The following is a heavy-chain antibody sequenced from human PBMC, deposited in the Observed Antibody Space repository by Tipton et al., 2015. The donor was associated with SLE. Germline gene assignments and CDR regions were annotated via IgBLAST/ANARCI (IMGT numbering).Heavy chain of an antibody. D-gene: IGHD6-19*01. V-gene: IGHV4-38-2*01. Sequence: TLSLTCAVSGYSISSGYYWGWIRQPPGKGLEWIGNIYNSGTTYYNPSLKSRVTTSVDMSKNQFSLKLSSVTAADTAVYYCARRLEYSSGGYEEYFDYWGQGTLVTVSS. CDR2: IYNSGTT. J-gene: IGHJ4*02. CDR1: GYSISSGYY. CDR3: ARRLEYSSGGYEEYFDY.